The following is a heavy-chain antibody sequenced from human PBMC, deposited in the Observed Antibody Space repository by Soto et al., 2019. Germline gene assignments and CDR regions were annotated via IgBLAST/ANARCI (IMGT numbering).Heavy chain of an antibody. CDR2: IIPIFGTA. CDR3: ARGVHSSCNYYFDY. J-gene: IGHJ4*02. Sequence: QVQLVQSGAEVKKPGSSVKVSCKASGGTFSSYAISWVRQAPGQGLEWMGGIIPIFGTANYAQKFQGRVTITADKSTSTDYMARSSLRSEATAVNYCARGVHSSCNYYFDYWGQGTLVTVSS. V-gene: IGHV1-69*06. D-gene: IGHD6-19*01. CDR1: GGTFSSYA.